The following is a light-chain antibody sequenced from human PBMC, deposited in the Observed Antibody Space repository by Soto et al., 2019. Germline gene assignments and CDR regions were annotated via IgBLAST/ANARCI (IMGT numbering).Light chain of an antibody. CDR3: AAWDGSLNHIL. V-gene: IGLV1-44*01. CDR2: SDN. CDR1: SSNMGTNT. J-gene: IGLJ2*01. Sequence: QSVLTQPPSASGTPGQRVTISCSGSSSNMGTNTVNWYQQLPRAAPNLLIYSDNQRPSGVPDRCSGSKSGTSASLAITGLQSEDEADYYCAAWDGSLNHILFGGGTKLTVL.